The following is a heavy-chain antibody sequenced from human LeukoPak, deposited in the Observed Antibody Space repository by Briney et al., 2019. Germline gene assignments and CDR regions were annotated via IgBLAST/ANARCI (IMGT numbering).Heavy chain of an antibody. Sequence: GGPLRLSCAASGFPFSSYEMNWVRQAPGKGREGVSYISSSGSTIYYADSVKGRFTISRDNAKNSLYLQMNSLRAEDTAVYYCARLDYDSSGYYYGFDPWGQGTLVTVSS. D-gene: IGHD3-22*01. CDR1: GFPFSSYE. CDR3: ARLDYDSSGYYYGFDP. V-gene: IGHV3-48*03. CDR2: ISSSGSTI. J-gene: IGHJ5*02.